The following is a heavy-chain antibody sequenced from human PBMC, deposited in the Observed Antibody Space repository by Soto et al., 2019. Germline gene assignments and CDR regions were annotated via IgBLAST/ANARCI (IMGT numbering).Heavy chain of an antibody. Sequence: GGSLRLSCAASGFTFSSYSMNWVRQAPGKGLEWVSYISSSSSTIYYADSVKGRFTISRDNAKNSLYLQMNSLRDEDTAVYYCARRIMITFGGVIVNYYFNYWGQGTLVTVSS. CDR2: ISSSSSTI. D-gene: IGHD3-16*02. CDR3: ARRIMITFGGVIVNYYFNY. V-gene: IGHV3-48*02. J-gene: IGHJ4*02. CDR1: GFTFSSYS.